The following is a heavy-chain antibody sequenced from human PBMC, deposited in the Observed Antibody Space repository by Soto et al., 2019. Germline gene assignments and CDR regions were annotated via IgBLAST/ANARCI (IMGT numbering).Heavy chain of an antibody. Sequence: PSETLSLTCAVSGGSITSSNWWTWVRQPPGKGLEWIGEIYHSGTTNYNPSLKSRVTLSVDKSKNQFSLKLNSVTAADTAVYYYARGIRAVAAYFDYWGQGTLVTVSS. V-gene: IGHV4-4*02. J-gene: IGHJ4*02. D-gene: IGHD6-19*01. CDR2: IYHSGTT. CDR3: ARGIRAVAAYFDY. CDR1: GGSITSSNW.